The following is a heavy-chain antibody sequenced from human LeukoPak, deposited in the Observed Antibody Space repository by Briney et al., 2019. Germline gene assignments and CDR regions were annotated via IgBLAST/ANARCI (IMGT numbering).Heavy chain of an antibody. CDR1: GGSISNYH. D-gene: IGHD2-2*01. Sequence: SETLSLTCTVSGGSISNYHWSWIRQPPGKGLEWIGYIYYTGSTNYNPSLKSRVTISVATSKNQFSLKLSSMSAADTAVYYCARETYRYCTSTSCGLYYFDYWGQGILVTVSS. V-gene: IGHV4-59*01. CDR3: ARETYRYCTSTSCGLYYFDY. CDR2: IYYTGST. J-gene: IGHJ4*02.